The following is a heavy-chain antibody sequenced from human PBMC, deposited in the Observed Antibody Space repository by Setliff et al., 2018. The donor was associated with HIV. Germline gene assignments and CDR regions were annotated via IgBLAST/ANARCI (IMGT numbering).Heavy chain of an antibody. J-gene: IGHJ6*02. CDR1: GDTFSIHP. CDR3: ARDLVLVGYYYYGMDV. CDR2: TIPVFGRT. V-gene: IGHV1-69*04. D-gene: IGHD6-6*01. Sequence: SVKVSCKASGDTFSIHPISWVRQAPGRGLEWMGNTIPVFGRTNYAQRFQGRVTITTDKSTTTVFMEVTGLRSDDTAVYYCARDLVLVGYYYYGMDVWGQGTTVTVSS.